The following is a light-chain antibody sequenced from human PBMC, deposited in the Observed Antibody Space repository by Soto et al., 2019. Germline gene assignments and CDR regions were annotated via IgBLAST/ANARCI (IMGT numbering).Light chain of an antibody. CDR3: QQYDTSPYT. Sequence: EIVLTQSPGTLSLSPGERATLSCRASQSVRERFLAWYQQKPGQAPRLLIYHASFVTTGIPDRFSGSGSGTDFTLTISRLEPEDFAVYYCQQYDTSPYTFGQGTKLEIK. V-gene: IGKV3-20*01. J-gene: IGKJ2*01. CDR1: QSVRERF. CDR2: HAS.